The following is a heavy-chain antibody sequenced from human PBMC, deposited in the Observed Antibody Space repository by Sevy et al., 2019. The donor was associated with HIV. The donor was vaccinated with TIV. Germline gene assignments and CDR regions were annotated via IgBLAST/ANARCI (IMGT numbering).Heavy chain of an antibody. V-gene: IGHV3-23*01. Sequence: GGSLRLSCAASGFTFSSYAMSWVRQAPGKGLEWVSAISGSGGSTYYADSVKGRFTISRDNSKNTLYLQMNSLRAEETAVYYCAKDGSRTYYYDSSAGDYYGMDVWGQGTTVTV. CDR1: GFTFSSYA. CDR3: AKDGSRTYYYDSSAGDYYGMDV. J-gene: IGHJ6*02. CDR2: ISGSGGST. D-gene: IGHD3-22*01.